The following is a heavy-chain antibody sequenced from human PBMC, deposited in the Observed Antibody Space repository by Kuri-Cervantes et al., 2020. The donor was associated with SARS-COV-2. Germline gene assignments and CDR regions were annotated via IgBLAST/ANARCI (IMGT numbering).Heavy chain of an antibody. CDR2: INPSGGST. CDR3: ARTSYYDFWSGYLPDFDY. V-gene: IGHV1-46*01. J-gene: IGHJ4*02. Sequence: ASVKVSCKASGYTFTSYYMHWVRQAPGQGLEWMGIINPSGGSTSYAQKFQGRVTMTRDTSTSTVYMELSSLRSEDTAVYYCARTSYYDFWSGYLPDFDYWGQGTLVTVSS. D-gene: IGHD3-3*01. CDR1: GYTFTSYY.